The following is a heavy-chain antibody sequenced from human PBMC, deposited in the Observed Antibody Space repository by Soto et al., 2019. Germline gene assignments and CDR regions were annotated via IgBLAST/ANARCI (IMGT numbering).Heavy chain of an antibody. V-gene: IGHV1-2*02. CDR2: INPDTGGA. J-gene: IGHJ4*02. CDR1: GYTFTGDY. Sequence: ASVKVSCKASGYTFTGDYMHWVRQAPGQGLEWMGWINPDTGGADYSQKFQGRVTMTRDTSISTAYMGLTSLTSDDTAVYYCARDPIGGGTPYYCDYWGQGTLVTVSS. D-gene: IGHD3-10*01. CDR3: ARDPIGGGTPYYCDY.